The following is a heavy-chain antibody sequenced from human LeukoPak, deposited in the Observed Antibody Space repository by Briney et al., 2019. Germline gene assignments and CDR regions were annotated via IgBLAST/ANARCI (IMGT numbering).Heavy chain of an antibody. Sequence: GGSLRLSCAASGFTFSSYSMNWVRPAPGKGLEWVSYISSSSSTIYYADSVKSRFTISRDNAKNSLYLQMNSLRAEDTAVYYCAREMEAAAGYWGSYYYYGMDVWGQGTTVTVSS. D-gene: IGHD6-13*01. J-gene: IGHJ6*02. CDR3: AREMEAAAGYWGSYYYYGMDV. V-gene: IGHV3-48*04. CDR1: GFTFSSYS. CDR2: ISSSSSTI.